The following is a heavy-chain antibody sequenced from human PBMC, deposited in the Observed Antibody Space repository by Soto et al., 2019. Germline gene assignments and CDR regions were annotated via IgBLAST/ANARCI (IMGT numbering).Heavy chain of an antibody. CDR3: ARALGLNITMVRHYYFDY. D-gene: IGHD3-10*01. CDR1: GYTFTSYG. CDR2: ISAYNGNT. Sequence: ASVKVSCKASGYTFTSYGISWVRQAPGQGLEWMGWISAYNGNTNYAQKLQGRVTMTTDTSTSTAYMELRSLRSDDTAVYYCARALGLNITMVRHYYFDYWGQATMVTVYS. J-gene: IGHJ4*02. V-gene: IGHV1-18*04.